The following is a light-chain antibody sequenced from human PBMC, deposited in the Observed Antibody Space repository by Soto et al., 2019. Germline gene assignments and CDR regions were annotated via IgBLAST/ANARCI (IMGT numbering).Light chain of an antibody. CDR1: QAISSY. V-gene: IGKV3-11*01. Sequence: EIVLTQSPASLSLSPGERASLSCRASQAISSYLAWYQQKPGQAPRLLIFDASSRATGIPARFSGSGSGSDFTLTIASLEPEDFAVYYCQQRSSWPLLTFGGGTKVEMK. CDR2: DAS. J-gene: IGKJ4*01. CDR3: QQRSSWPLLT.